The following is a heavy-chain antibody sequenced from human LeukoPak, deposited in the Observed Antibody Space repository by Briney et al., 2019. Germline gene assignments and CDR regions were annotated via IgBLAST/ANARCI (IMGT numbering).Heavy chain of an antibody. CDR3: ARGSYDFWSGYPIPNFDY. Sequence: PSETLSLTCAVYGGSFSGYYWSWLRQPPGKGLEWIGEINHSGSTNYNPSLKSRVTISVDASKNQLSLKLSSVTAADTAVYYCARGSYDFWSGYPIPNFDYWGQGTLVTVSS. V-gene: IGHV4-34*01. CDR1: GGSFSGYY. D-gene: IGHD3-3*01. J-gene: IGHJ4*02. CDR2: INHSGST.